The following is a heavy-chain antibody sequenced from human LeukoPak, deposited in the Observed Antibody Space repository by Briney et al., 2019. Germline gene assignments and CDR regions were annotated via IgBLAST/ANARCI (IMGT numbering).Heavy chain of an antibody. CDR1: GGSISSNY. CDR2: IYYSGST. Sequence: SETLSLTCTVSGGSISSNYWSWIRQPPGKGLEWIGYIYYSGSTNYNPSLKSRITISVDTSKNQFSLKLNSVTAADTAVYYCARSVEGYCSGGSCYSYSYYMDVWGKGTTVTVSS. D-gene: IGHD2-15*01. V-gene: IGHV4-59*01. J-gene: IGHJ6*03. CDR3: ARSVEGYCSGGSCYSYSYYMDV.